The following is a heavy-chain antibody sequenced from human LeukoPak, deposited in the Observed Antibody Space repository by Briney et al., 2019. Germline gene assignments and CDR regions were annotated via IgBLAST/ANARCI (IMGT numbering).Heavy chain of an antibody. CDR3: ARVSLGYYGMDV. Sequence: SETLSLTCAVYGGSFSGYYWSWIRQPPGKGLEWIGEINHSGSTNYNPSLKSRVTISVDTSKNQFSLKLSSVTAADTAVYYCARVSLGYYGMDVWGQGTTVTVSS. J-gene: IGHJ6*02. CDR2: INHSGST. V-gene: IGHV4-34*01. CDR1: GGSFSGYY. D-gene: IGHD3-16*01.